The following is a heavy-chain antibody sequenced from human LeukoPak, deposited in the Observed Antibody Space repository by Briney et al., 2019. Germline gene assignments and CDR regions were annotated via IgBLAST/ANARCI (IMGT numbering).Heavy chain of an antibody. CDR2: ISYSGST. V-gene: IGHV4-59*08. J-gene: IGHJ4*02. Sequence: PSETLSLTCTVSGGSISSYYWSWIRQPPGKGLELIGYISYSGSTNYIPSLKSRVTMSLDTSKNQFSLRLSSVTAADTAVYYCARHDTGTTLDYWGQGTLVTVSS. D-gene: IGHD1-7*01. CDR3: ARHDTGTTLDY. CDR1: GGSISSYY.